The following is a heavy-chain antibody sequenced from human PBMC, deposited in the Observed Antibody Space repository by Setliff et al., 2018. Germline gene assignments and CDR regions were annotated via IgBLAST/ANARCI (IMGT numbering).Heavy chain of an antibody. CDR2: IQTSGTT. D-gene: IGHD1-26*01. Sequence: SETLSLTCTASGGSISRYHWSWIRQPPGKGLEWIGYIQTSGTTNYNPSLKSRVTISVDTSKNQFSLRLKSVTAADTAVYYCARSPSSGAYWNPRPFYSDYWARGTLVTVSS. CDR1: GGSISRYH. CDR3: ARSPSSGAYWNPRPFYSDY. J-gene: IGHJ4*02. V-gene: IGHV4-4*08.